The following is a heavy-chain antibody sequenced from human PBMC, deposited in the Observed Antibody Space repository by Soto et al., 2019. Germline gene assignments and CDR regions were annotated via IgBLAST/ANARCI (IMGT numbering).Heavy chain of an antibody. J-gene: IGHJ4*02. D-gene: IGHD4-4*01. CDR2: IYYSGST. CDR1: GGSISSSSYY. CDR3: SRLHRPPHYIVF. V-gene: IGHV4-39*01. Sequence: PSETLSLTCTVSGGSISSSSYYWGWIRQPPGQGLEWIGNIYYSGSTYYNPSLKSRVTVSVDTSKSQFSLRLSSVTAADTAVYFFSRLHRPPHYIVFRGPGPLVTLFS.